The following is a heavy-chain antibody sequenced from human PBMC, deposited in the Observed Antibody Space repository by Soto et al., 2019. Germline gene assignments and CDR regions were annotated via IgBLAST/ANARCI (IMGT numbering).Heavy chain of an antibody. D-gene: IGHD3-16*02. J-gene: IGHJ4*02. V-gene: IGHV1-2*04. CDR1: GYTFTGNY. CDR3: ARGDKLSLYPQLDY. Sequence: QVQLVQSGAEVKKPGASVKVSCKASGYTFTGNYMYWVRQAPGQGFEWMGWINVNSGGTKYAQKFQGWVTTTRDTSISTAYMELSRLRSDDTAVYYCARGDKLSLYPQLDYWGQGTLVTVSS. CDR2: INVNSGGT.